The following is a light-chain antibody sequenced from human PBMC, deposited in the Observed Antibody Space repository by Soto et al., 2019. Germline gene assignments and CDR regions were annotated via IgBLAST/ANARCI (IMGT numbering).Light chain of an antibody. CDR2: GAS. CDR3: QQRSTGIT. J-gene: IGKJ5*01. Sequence: EIVMTQSPATLSVTPGERASLSCRASQSVSSNLAWYQQKPGQAPRLLIYGASTRATGIPARFSGSGSGTEFTLTISSLQSEDFAVYYCQQRSTGITFGQGTRLENK. CDR1: QSVSSN. V-gene: IGKV3-15*01.